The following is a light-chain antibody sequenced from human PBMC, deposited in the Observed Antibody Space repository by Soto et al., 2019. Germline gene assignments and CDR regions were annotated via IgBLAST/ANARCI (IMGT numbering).Light chain of an antibody. J-gene: IGLJ1*01. CDR2: EGS. Sequence: QSVLTQPPSASATPGQRVAISCSGSSSNIGSYPVNWYQQLPGTAPKLMIYEGSKRPSGVSNRFSGSKSGNTASLTISGLQAEDEADYYCCSYAGSSTYVFGTGTKVTVL. CDR3: CSYAGSSTYV. V-gene: IGLV2-23*01. CDR1: SSNIGSYP.